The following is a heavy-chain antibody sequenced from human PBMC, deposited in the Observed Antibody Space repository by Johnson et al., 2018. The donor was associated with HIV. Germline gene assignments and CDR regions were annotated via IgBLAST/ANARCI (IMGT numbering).Heavy chain of an antibody. CDR3: AKESYTGGLDI. Sequence: QVQLVESGGGVVQPGGSLRLSCAASGFTFSRYGMHWVRQAPGKGLEWVLVISYDGSNKYFADFVKGRFTISRDNSKNTLYLQMNSGRAEDTAVYYCAKESYTGGLDIWGQGTMVTVSS. D-gene: IGHD4-23*01. J-gene: IGHJ3*02. CDR2: ISYDGSNK. V-gene: IGHV3-30*18. CDR1: GFTFSRYG.